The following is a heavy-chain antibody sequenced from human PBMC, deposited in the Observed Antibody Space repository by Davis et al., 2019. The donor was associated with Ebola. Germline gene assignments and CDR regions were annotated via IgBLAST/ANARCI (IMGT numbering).Heavy chain of an antibody. CDR3: ARDGGNYIDANEFDY. J-gene: IGHJ4*02. CDR2: IKEDGSEK. Sequence: PGGSLRLSFTGSGFPSSRSRMSWVRQAPGKGLEWVANIKEDGSEKNYADFARGRFIISRDNTKNSMFLQMNSLTAEDTALYFCARDGGNYIDANEFDYWGQGTLVTVSS. CDR1: GFPSSRSR. V-gene: IGHV3-7*03. D-gene: IGHD2-15*01.